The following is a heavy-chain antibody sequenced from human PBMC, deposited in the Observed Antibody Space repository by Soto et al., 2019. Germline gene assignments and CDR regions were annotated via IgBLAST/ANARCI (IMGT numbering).Heavy chain of an antibody. CDR1: GGSFSGYY. J-gene: IGHJ6*03. CDR2: IYYSGST. Sequence: PSETLSLTCAVYGGSFSGYYWSWIRQPPGKGLEWIGYIYYSGSTNYNPSLKSRVTISVDTSKNQFSLKLSSVTAADTAVYYCARHTMGSWSPYYYYYYMDVWGKGTTVTVSS. V-gene: IGHV4-59*08. CDR3: ARHTMGSWSPYYYYYYMDV. D-gene: IGHD6-13*01.